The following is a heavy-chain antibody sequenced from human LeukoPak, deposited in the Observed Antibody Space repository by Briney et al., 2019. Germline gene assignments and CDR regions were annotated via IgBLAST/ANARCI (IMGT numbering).Heavy chain of an antibody. V-gene: IGHV4-34*01. J-gene: IGHJ4*02. CDR3: ARGDVEMATRV. CDR2: INHSGST. D-gene: IGHD5-24*01. CDR1: GGSFSGYY. Sequence: SETLSLTCAVYGGSFSGYYWSWIRQPPGKGLEWIGEINHSGSTNYNPSLKSRVTISVDTSKNQFSLKLSSVTAADTAVYYCARGDVEMATRVWGQGTLVTFSS.